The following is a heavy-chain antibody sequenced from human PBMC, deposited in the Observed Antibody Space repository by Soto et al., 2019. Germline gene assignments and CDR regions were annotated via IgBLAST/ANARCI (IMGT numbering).Heavy chain of an antibody. V-gene: IGHV1-2*02. D-gene: IGHD2-2*01. J-gene: IGHJ4*02. Sequence: GASVKVSCKASGYSFIGYYIHWVRQAPGQGLEWMGWMTPNSGGTDYAQKFQGRVTMTRDTSISTAYMELNSLSSDDTAVFYFARAAMLLEKYYFWTQRSQVTVSS. CDR2: MTPNSGGT. CDR3: ARAAMLLEKYYF. CDR1: GYSFIGYY.